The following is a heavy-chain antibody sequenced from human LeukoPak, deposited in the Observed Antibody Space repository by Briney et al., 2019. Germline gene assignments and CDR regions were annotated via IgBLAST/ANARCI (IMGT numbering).Heavy chain of an antibody. D-gene: IGHD2-15*01. CDR3: VKRVGFDP. Sequence: GGSLTLSCAASGFTFRYFWMGWVRQAQGRVQGWMNKLKEDGSVKYNADSMAGRFTITGDNAKNSQYLEMDSLTADATAFYYCVKRVGFDPWGQGTLVTV. CDR2: LKEDGSVK. J-gene: IGHJ5*02. CDR1: GFTFRYFW. V-gene: IGHV3-7*01.